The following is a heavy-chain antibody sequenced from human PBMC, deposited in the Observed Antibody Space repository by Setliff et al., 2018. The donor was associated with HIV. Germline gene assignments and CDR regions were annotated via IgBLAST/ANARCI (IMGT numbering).Heavy chain of an antibody. V-gene: IGHV4-34*01. J-gene: IGHJ6*03. CDR3: ARAVIRREDRGMWTKLWSAPNHMDV. CDR1: GGSFSGYY. CDR2: IHHSGIT. D-gene: IGHD3-10*01. Sequence: SETLSLTCAVYGGSFSGYYWGWIRQPPGKGLEWIGEIHHSGITNYNPSLKSRVTISIDTSKNQFSLKLSSVTAADTAMYYCARAVIRREDRGMWTKLWSAPNHMDVWGKGITVTVSS.